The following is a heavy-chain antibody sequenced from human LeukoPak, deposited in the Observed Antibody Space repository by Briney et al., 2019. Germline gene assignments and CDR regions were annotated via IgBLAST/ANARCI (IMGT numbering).Heavy chain of an antibody. J-gene: IGHJ6*03. D-gene: IGHD5-12*01. CDR1: GGSISSSSYY. CDR2: IYYSGST. Sequence: SETLSLTCTVSGGSISSSSYYWGWIRQPPGKGLEWIGSIYYSGSTYYNPSLKSRVTISVDTSKNQFSLKLSSVTAADTAVYYCARVPPSNPSGYSNYYYMDVWGKGTTVTVSS. V-gene: IGHV4-39*07. CDR3: ARVPPSNPSGYSNYYYMDV.